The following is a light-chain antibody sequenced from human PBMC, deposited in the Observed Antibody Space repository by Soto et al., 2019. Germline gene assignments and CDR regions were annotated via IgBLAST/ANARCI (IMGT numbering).Light chain of an antibody. J-gene: IGLJ2*01. CDR2: EVS. CDR3: SSYAGSHNLV. V-gene: IGLV2-8*01. CDR1: SSDVGGYNY. Sequence: QSALTQPPSASGSPGQSVTISCTGTSSDVGGYNYVSWYQQHPGKAPKLMIYEVSKRPSGVPDHFSGSKSGNTASLTVSGLQAEDEADYYCSSYAGSHNLVFGGGTKVTVL.